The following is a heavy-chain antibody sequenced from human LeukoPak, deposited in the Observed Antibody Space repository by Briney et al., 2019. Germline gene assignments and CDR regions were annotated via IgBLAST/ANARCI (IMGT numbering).Heavy chain of an antibody. J-gene: IGHJ2*01. CDR1: GGSISSYY. Sequence: SETLSLTCTVSGGSISSYYWSWIRQPPGKGLEWIGYIYYSGSTNYNPSLKSRVTISVDTSKNQFSLKLSSVTAADTAVYYCARVEFVVGSWYFDLWGRGTLVTVSS. CDR3: ARVEFVVGSWYFDL. CDR2: IYYSGST. V-gene: IGHV4-59*01. D-gene: IGHD2-15*01.